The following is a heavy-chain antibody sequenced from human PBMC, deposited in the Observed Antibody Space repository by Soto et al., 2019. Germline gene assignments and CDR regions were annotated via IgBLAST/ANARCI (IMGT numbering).Heavy chain of an antibody. CDR3: ARVGGYFSGCSCTGEYFQH. CDR1: GGTFSSYT. CDR2: IIPILGIA. J-gene: IGHJ1*01. Sequence: PGASVKVSCKASGGTFSSYTISWVRQAPGQGLEWMGRIIPILGIANYAQKFQGRVTITADKSTSTAYMELSSLRSEDTAVYYCARVGGYFSGCSCTGEYFQHWGQGTLVTVSS. V-gene: IGHV1-69*02. D-gene: IGHD2-15*01.